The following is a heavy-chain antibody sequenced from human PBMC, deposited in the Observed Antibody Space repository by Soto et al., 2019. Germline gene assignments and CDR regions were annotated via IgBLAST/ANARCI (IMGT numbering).Heavy chain of an antibody. D-gene: IGHD2-2*01. CDR3: ATAIADDAFDI. V-gene: IGHV1-3*01. CDR1: GYTFTSYA. J-gene: IGHJ3*02. Sequence: ASVKVSCKASGYTFTSYAMHWVRQAPGQRLEWMGWINAGNGNTKDSQKFQGRVTITRDTSASTAYMELSSLRSEDTAVYYCATAIADDAFDIWGRGTMVTVSS. CDR2: INAGNGNT.